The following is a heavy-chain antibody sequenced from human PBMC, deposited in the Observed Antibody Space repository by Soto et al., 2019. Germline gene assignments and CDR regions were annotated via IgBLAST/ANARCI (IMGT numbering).Heavy chain of an antibody. Sequence: GASVKVSCKASGGTFSSYAISWVRQAPGQGLEWMGGIIPIFGTANYAQKFQGRVTITADESTSTAYMELSSLRSEDTAVYYCARGWVVPAAKGNYYYYYGMDVWGQGTTVTVS. CDR3: ARGWVVPAAKGNYYYYYGMDV. CDR1: GGTFSSYA. J-gene: IGHJ6*02. CDR2: IIPIFGTA. V-gene: IGHV1-69*13. D-gene: IGHD2-2*01.